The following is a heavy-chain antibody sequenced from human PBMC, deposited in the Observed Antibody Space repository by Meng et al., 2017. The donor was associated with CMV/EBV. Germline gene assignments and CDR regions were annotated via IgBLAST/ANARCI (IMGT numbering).Heavy chain of an antibody. V-gene: IGHV3-20*04. Sequence: GGSLRLSCAASGFTFDDYGMSWVRQAPGKGLEWVSGINWNGGSTGYADSVKGRFTISRDNAKNSLYLQMNSLRAEDTALYYCARGYYGSGSYFPSFDYWGQGTLVTVSS. CDR1: GFTFDDYG. CDR3: ARGYYGSGSYFPSFDY. D-gene: IGHD3-10*01. CDR2: INWNGGST. J-gene: IGHJ4*02.